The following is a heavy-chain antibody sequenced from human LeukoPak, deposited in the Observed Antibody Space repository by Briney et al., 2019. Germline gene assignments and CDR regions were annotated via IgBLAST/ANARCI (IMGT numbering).Heavy chain of an antibody. CDR1: GFSFGAYA. CDR2: IWYDGSNK. V-gene: IGHV3-33*08. Sequence: GRSLRLSCAATGFSFGAYAMHWVRQAPGKGLEWVAVIWYDGSNKYYADSVKGRFTISRDNSKNTLYLQMNSLRAEDTAVYYCARESDYYDSSGRDYWGQGTLVTVSS. CDR3: ARESDYYDSSGRDY. D-gene: IGHD3-22*01. J-gene: IGHJ4*02.